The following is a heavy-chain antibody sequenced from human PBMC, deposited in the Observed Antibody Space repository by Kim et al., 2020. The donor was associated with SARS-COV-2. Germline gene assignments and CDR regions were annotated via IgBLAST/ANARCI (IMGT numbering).Heavy chain of an antibody. CDR3: ATLRIAAPQGYYYYYGMDV. CDR1: GGTFSSYA. D-gene: IGHD6-13*01. CDR2: IIPIFGTA. V-gene: IGHV1-69*13. Sequence: SVKVSCKASGGTFSSYAISWVRQAPGQGLEWMGGIIPIFGTANYAQKFQGRVTITADESTSTAYMELSSLRSEDTAVYYCATLRIAAPQGYYYYYGMDVWGQGTTVTVSS. J-gene: IGHJ6*02.